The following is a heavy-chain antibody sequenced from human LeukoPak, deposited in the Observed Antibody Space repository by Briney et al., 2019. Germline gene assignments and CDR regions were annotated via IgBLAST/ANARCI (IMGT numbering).Heavy chain of an antibody. J-gene: IGHJ5*02. D-gene: IGHD3-22*01. CDR3: ARLHYDSSGYLSFDP. Sequence: SGPTLVKPTQTLTLTCTFSGFSLSTSGMCVSWIRQPPGKALEWLARIDWDDDKYYSTSLKTRLTISKDTSKNQVVLTMTNMDPVDTATYYCARLHYDSSGYLSFDPWGQGTLVTVSS. CDR1: GFSLSTSGMC. CDR2: IDWDDDK. V-gene: IGHV2-70*11.